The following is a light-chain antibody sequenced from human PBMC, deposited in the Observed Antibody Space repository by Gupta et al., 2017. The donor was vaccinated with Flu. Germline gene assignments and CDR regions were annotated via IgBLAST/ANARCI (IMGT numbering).Light chain of an antibody. CDR2: DAS. J-gene: IGKJ1*01. CDR1: QGIANY. Sequence: DIQITLSPSSLSASVGDRVTIACRASQGIANYLAWYQQKPGKVPRLLIYDASTLQSGVPSRFIGSGSGTDFTLTISSLQPEDVATYYCQKYNTAPWTFGQGTKVETK. V-gene: IGKV1-27*01. CDR3: QKYNTAPWT.